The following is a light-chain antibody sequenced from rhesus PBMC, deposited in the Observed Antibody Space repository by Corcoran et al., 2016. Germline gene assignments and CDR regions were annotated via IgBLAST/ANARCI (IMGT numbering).Light chain of an antibody. CDR3: QACDSHRRHCV. CDR2: YNS. CDR1: MIGSNY. J-gene: IGLJ1*01. V-gene: IGLV3-36*02. Sequence: YALTKAPSVSVSPGQTARITCEGGMIGSNYIFGYKQEPPRAPTLVMFYNSERPSGIPDRFSGSKSGNTATLTITGVEAGDEACYYCQACDSHRRHCVFGLGTRLTVL.